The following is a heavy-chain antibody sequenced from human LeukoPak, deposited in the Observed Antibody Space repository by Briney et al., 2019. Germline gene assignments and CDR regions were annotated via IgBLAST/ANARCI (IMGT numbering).Heavy chain of an antibody. CDR2: INPSGGST. J-gene: IGHJ4*02. Sequence: GASVKVSCKASGYTFTSYYMHWVQQAPGQGLEWMGIINPSGGSTSYAQKFQGRVTMTRDTSTSTVYMELSSLRSEDTAVYYCARARIVGDLFDYWGQGTLVTVSS. CDR3: ARARIVGDLFDY. V-gene: IGHV1-46*01. D-gene: IGHD1-26*01. CDR1: GYTFTSYY.